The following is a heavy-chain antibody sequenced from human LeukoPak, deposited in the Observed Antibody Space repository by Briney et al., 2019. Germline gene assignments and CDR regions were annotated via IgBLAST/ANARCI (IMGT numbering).Heavy chain of an antibody. Sequence: PSETLSLTCAESGGYITTIDWWSWVRQPPGRGLEWFGEVHLNGATNYNPSLESRFSMLIDKTNNHLSLEVIYVTAPDTAMYYCTRESGAFSPFGFWGQGTLVTVSS. J-gene: IGHJ4*02. CDR2: VHLNGAT. CDR3: TRESGAFSPFGF. V-gene: IGHV4-4*02. D-gene: IGHD1-26*01. CDR1: GGYITTIDW.